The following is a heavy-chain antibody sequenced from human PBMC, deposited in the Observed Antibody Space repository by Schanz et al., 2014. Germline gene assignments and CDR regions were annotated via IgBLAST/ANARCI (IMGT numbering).Heavy chain of an antibody. CDR1: GFTFSGYS. J-gene: IGHJ4*02. CDR3: ARDLPRTFLFDY. CDR2: ISSSSSTI. Sequence: EVQLVESGGGVVQPGRSLRLSCAASGFTFSGYSMNWVRQAPGKGLEWVAYISSSSSTIHYADSVKGRFTISRDNAKNSLYLQMDSLRAEDTAVYYCARDLPRTFLFDYWGQGTLVTVSS. V-gene: IGHV3-48*01.